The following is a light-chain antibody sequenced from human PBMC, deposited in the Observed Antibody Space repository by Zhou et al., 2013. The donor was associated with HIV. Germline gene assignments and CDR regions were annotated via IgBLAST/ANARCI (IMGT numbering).Light chain of an antibody. V-gene: IGKV3-20*01. CDR3: QQYVSSPRT. J-gene: IGKJ2*01. Sequence: ERVLTQSPATLSVSPGDRATLSCRASQSVSSNYLAWYQQRPGQAPRLLIYGASSRAAGIPDRFSGSGSGTDFTLTISRLEPEDFAVYYCQQYVSSPRTFGPGDQAGYQT. CDR2: GAS. CDR1: QSVSSNY.